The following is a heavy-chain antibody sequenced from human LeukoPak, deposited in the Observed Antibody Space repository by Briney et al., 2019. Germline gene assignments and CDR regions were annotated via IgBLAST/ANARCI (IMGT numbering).Heavy chain of an antibody. V-gene: IGHV3-7*01. Sequence: GGSLRLSCAASGFTFSSYWMSWVRQAPGKELEWVANINQDGSEKYYVDSVKGRFTISRDNAKNSLYLQMNSLRAEDTAVYYCATDGGYCSSTSCYRGDYFDFWGQGTLVTVSS. CDR2: INQDGSEK. CDR3: ATDGGYCSSTSCYRGDYFDF. CDR1: GFTFSSYW. J-gene: IGHJ4*02. D-gene: IGHD2-2*02.